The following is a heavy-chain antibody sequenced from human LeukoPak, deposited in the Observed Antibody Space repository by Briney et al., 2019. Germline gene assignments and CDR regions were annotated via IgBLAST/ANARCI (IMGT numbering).Heavy chain of an antibody. CDR3: ATADKWEPLDY. CDR2: FDPEGGES. D-gene: IGHD1-26*01. Sequence: ASVKVSCKVSGASLSETSIHWVRQAPGQWLEWMGGFDPEGGESIFAQSFQGRFSMTEDTSTDTAYMELRSLRLQDTAVYYCATADKWEPLDYWGQGTLVTVSS. J-gene: IGHJ4*02. V-gene: IGHV1-24*01. CDR1: GASLSETS.